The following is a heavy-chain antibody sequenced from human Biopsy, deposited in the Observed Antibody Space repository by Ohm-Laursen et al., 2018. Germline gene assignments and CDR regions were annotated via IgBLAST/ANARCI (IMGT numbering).Heavy chain of an antibody. J-gene: IGHJ1*01. V-gene: IGHV3-23*01. Sequence: SLRLSCTASGFTFNIYAMAWVRQAPGKGLEWVSAITDSGGSTFYADSVKGRFTISRDTSKNTVSLQMNSLTVDDTAVYYCAIEGRTGGTGYVEHWGQGISVAVSS. CDR1: GFTFNIYA. D-gene: IGHD3-9*01. CDR2: ITDSGGST. CDR3: AIEGRTGGTGYVEH.